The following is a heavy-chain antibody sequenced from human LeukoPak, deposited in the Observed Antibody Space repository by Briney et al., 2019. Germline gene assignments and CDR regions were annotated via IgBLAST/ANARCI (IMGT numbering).Heavy chain of an antibody. CDR3: ARGERRGYGPSYYYYYMDV. CDR2: IYTSGST. Sequence: PSETLSLSCTVSGGSISSYYWSWIRQPAGKGLEWIGRIYTSGSTNYNPSLKSRVTMSVDTSTNKFSLKLRSVTAADTAVYYCARGERRGYGPSYYYYYMDVWGKGTTVTVSS. J-gene: IGHJ6*03. V-gene: IGHV4-4*07. D-gene: IGHD5-12*01. CDR1: GGSISSYY.